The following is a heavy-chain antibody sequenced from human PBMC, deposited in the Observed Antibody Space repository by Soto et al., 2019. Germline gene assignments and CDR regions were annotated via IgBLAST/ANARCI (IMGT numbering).Heavy chain of an antibody. CDR2: INHSGST. Sequence: QVQLQQWGAGLLKPSETLSLTCAVYGGSFSGYYWSWIRQPPGKGLEWIGEINHSGSTNYNPSLKSRVTISVDTSKNQFSLKLSSVTAADTAVYYCARGLMVRGVILGWGQGTLVTVSS. V-gene: IGHV4-34*01. CDR1: GGSFSGYY. J-gene: IGHJ4*02. D-gene: IGHD3-10*01. CDR3: ARGLMVRGVILG.